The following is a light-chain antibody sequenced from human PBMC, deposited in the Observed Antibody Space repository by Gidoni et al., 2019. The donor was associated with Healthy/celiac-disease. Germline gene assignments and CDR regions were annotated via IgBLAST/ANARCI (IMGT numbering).Light chain of an antibody. CDR2: LCS. CDR3: MQALQTPLT. Sequence: EIVMTQSPLSLPVTPGEPASISCRSSQSLLHSNGYNYLDWYLQKPGQSPQLLIYLCSNRASGVPDRFSGSGSGTDFTLKISRVEAEDVGVYYCMQALQTPLTVGGGTKVEIK. J-gene: IGKJ4*01. CDR1: QSLLHSNGYNY. V-gene: IGKV2-28*01.